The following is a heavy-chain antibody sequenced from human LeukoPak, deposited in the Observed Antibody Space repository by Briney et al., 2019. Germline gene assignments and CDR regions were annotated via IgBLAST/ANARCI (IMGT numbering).Heavy chain of an antibody. V-gene: IGHV4-38-2*02. Sequence: SETLSLTCTVSGYSISSGYYWGWIRQPPGKGLEWIGSIYHSGSTYYNPSLKSRVTISVDTSKNQFSLKLSSVTAADTAVYYCASFLAAAGTRNFDYWGQGTLVTVSS. CDR2: IYHSGST. J-gene: IGHJ4*02. CDR1: GYSISSGYY. D-gene: IGHD6-13*01. CDR3: ASFLAAAGTRNFDY.